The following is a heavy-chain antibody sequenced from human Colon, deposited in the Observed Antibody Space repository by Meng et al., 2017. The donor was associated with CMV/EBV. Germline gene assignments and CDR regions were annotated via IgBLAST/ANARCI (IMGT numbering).Heavy chain of an antibody. CDR1: GFTFSNAW. D-gene: IGHD3-3*01. CDR3: ARDFWSGYWY. CDR2: IFVDGNT. V-gene: IGHV3-53*01. Sequence: GESLKISCAASGFTFSNAWMSWVRQAPGKGLEWVSVIFVDGNTHYADSVKGRFTISRDISSNTLFLQMNSLRAEDTAVYYCARDFWSGYWYWGQGTLVTVSS. J-gene: IGHJ4*02.